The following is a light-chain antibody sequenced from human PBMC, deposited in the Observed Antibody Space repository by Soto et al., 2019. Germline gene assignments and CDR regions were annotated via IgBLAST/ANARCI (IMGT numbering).Light chain of an antibody. Sequence: EIVLTQSPATLSLSPGERATLSCRASQSVRTYLGWYQQKPGQAPRLLIYDASHRATGIPARLSGSGSGTDFTLTISSLEPEDFAVYYCQQSSSWPLTFGQGTKVDIK. CDR3: QQSSSWPLT. CDR1: QSVRTY. CDR2: DAS. V-gene: IGKV3-11*01. J-gene: IGKJ1*01.